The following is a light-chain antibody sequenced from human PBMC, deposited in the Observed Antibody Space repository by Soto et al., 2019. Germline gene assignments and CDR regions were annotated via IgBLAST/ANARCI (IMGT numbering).Light chain of an antibody. CDR3: QQYNSYSEGFT. CDR2: DAS. J-gene: IGKJ3*01. Sequence: DIQMTQSPSTLSASVGDRVTITCRASQSISSWLAWYQQKPGKAPKLLIYDASSLESGVPSRFSGSGSGTEFTLTISSLQPDDFATYYCQQYNSYSEGFTFGPGTKVDIK. CDR1: QSISSW. V-gene: IGKV1-5*01.